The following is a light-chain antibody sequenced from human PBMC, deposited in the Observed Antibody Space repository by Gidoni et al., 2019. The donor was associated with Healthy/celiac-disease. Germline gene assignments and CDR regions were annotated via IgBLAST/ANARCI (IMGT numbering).Light chain of an antibody. CDR3: GTWDSSLSADVV. V-gene: IGLV1-51*02. CDR1: SSNIGNNY. CDR2: ENN. J-gene: IGLJ2*01. Sequence: QSVLTQPPSVSAAPGQKVTISCSGSSSNIGNNYVSWYQQLPGTAPKLLIYENNKRPSGISDRFSGSKSGTSATLGITGLQTGDEADYYCGTWDSSLSADVVFGGGTKLTVL.